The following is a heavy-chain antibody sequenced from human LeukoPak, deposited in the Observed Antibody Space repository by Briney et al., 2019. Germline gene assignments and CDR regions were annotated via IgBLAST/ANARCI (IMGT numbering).Heavy chain of an antibody. J-gene: IGHJ3*02. CDR2: IFPSGGEI. D-gene: IGHD3-9*01. CDR3: ARGYLRYFDWLYAFDI. V-gene: IGHV3-23*01. Sequence: PGGSLRLSCAASGFTFSTFAMIWVRQPPGKGLEWVSSIFPSGGEIHYADSVKGRFTISRDNSKNTLYLQMNSLRAEDTAVYYCARGYLRYFDWLYAFDIWGQGTMVTVSS. CDR1: GFTFSTFA.